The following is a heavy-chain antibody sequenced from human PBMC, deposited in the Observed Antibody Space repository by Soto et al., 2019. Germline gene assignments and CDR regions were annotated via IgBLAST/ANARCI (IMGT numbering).Heavy chain of an antibody. CDR1: GFIFSSYA. J-gene: IGHJ4*02. CDR2: ISGSGGTT. CDR3: ARDQGYSHY. V-gene: IGHV3-23*01. D-gene: IGHD5-18*01. Sequence: GGSLRLSCAASGFIFSSYAMSWVRQAPGKGLEWVSSISGSGGTTYYADSVKGRFTISRDNSKNTLYLQMNSLRAEDTAVYYCARDQGYSHYWGQGTLVTVSS.